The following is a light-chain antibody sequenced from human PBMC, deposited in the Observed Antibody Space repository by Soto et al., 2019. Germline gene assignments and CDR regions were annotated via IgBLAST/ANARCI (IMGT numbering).Light chain of an antibody. Sequence: QSVLTQPPSVSGAPGQRVTISCIGSSSNIGAGYDVHWYQQLPGTAPKLLIYGNTNRPSGVPDRFSGSKSGTSASLAITGLQDEDEADYYCQSYDSSLSGYVVFGGGTKVTVL. CDR3: QSYDSSLSGYVV. V-gene: IGLV1-40*01. J-gene: IGLJ2*01. CDR1: SSNIGAGYD. CDR2: GNT.